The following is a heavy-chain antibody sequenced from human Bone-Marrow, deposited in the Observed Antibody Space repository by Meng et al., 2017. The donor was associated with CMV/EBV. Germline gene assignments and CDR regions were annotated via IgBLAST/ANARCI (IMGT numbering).Heavy chain of an antibody. Sequence: GESLKISCAASGFTFSSYAMHWVRQAPGKGLEWVAVISYDGSKKYYADSVKGRFTISRDNSKNTLYLQMNSLRAEDTAVYYWARVRETRIYYDSSGYSPDYYYGMDVWGQGTTVTVSS. D-gene: IGHD3-22*01. V-gene: IGHV3-30*04. J-gene: IGHJ6*02. CDR1: GFTFSSYA. CDR3: ARVRETRIYYDSSGYSPDYYYGMDV. CDR2: ISYDGSKK.